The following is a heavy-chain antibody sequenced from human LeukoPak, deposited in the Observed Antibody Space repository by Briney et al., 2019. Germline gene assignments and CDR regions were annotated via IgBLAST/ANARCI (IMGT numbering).Heavy chain of an antibody. Sequence: GGSLRLSCAASGFTFSSYWMSWVRQAPGKGLEWVANIKQDGSEKYYVDSVKGRFTISRDNSKNTLYLQMNSLRAEDTAVYYCAKAGKVGPQYYYYGMDVWGQGTTATVSS. D-gene: IGHD1-26*01. CDR3: AKAGKVGPQYYYYGMDV. J-gene: IGHJ6*02. CDR1: GFTFSSYW. V-gene: IGHV3-7*03. CDR2: IKQDGSEK.